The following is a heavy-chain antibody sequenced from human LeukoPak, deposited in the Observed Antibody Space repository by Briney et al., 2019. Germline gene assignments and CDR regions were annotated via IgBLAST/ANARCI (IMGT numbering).Heavy chain of an antibody. CDR2: INHSGST. CDR1: GGSFSGYY. V-gene: IGHV4-34*01. J-gene: IGHJ6*03. Sequence: SETLSLTCAVYGGSFSGYYWSWIRQPPGKGLEWIGEINHSGSTNYNPSLKSRVTISVDTSNNQFSLKLSSVTAADTAVYYCAGGDTAMRNYYYYMDVWGKGTTVTISS. CDR3: AGGDTAMRNYYYYMDV. D-gene: IGHD5-18*01.